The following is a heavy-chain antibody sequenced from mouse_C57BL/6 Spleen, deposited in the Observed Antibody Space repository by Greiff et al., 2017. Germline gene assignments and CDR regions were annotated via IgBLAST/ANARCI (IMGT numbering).Heavy chain of an antibody. D-gene: IGHD2-3*01. Sequence: DVKLVESEGGLVQPGSSMKLSCTASGFTFSDYYMAWVRQVPEKGLEWVANINYDGSSTYYLDSLKSRFIISRDNAKNILYLQMSSLKSEDTATYYCARDGDGYAMDYWGQGTSVTVSS. CDR1: GFTFSDYY. J-gene: IGHJ4*01. V-gene: IGHV5-16*01. CDR3: ARDGDGYAMDY. CDR2: INYDGSST.